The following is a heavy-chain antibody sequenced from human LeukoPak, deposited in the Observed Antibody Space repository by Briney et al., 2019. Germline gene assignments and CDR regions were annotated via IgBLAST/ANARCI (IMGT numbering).Heavy chain of an antibody. J-gene: IGHJ4*02. Sequence: ASVNVSCTSSGYTFTVYYMHWVRQPPGQGLELMGWINPNNGGTNYSQKFQRRVTMARETSISTAYMDLSRLRSDVTAVYYCAGSFTAAFDYWGQGTLVTVPS. D-gene: IGHD6-25*01. V-gene: IGHV1-2*02. CDR1: GYTFTVYY. CDR2: INPNNGGT. CDR3: AGSFTAAFDY.